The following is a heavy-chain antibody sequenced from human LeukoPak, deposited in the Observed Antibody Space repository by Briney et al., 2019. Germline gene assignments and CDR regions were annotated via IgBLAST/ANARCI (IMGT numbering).Heavy chain of an antibody. D-gene: IGHD5-18*01. Sequence: SETLSLTCTVSGDSINNDYWGWIRQPPGKGLEWIGTIHRGGSTNYNPSLKSRVTISVDTSKNQFSLNLSSVTVADTAIYYCARVYIYGRSYFDYWGQGTLVTVSS. CDR2: IHRGGST. CDR1: GDSINNDY. CDR3: ARVYIYGRSYFDY. V-gene: IGHV4-38-2*02. J-gene: IGHJ4*02.